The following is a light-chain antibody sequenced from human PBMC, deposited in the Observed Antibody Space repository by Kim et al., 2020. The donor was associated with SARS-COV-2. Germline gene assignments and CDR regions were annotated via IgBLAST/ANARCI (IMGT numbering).Light chain of an antibody. J-gene: IGKJ2*01. CDR2: GAS. V-gene: IGKV3-20*01. CDR1: QSISSEF. CDR3: QQYTTSPPAYT. Sequence: PGERATLSCRASQSISSEFLAWYQQISGQPPRLLIFGASNRAAGIPDRFSGGGSGTDFTLTITRLGPADSAVYYCQQYTTSPPAYTFGQGTKLEI.